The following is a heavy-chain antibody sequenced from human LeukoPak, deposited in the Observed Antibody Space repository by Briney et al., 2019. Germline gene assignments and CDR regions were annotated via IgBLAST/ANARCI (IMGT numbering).Heavy chain of an antibody. V-gene: IGHV3-53*01. Sequence: PGGSLRLSCAASGFTVSSNYMNWVRQAPGKGREWVSVITSGGNTYYADSVKGRFTTSRDNSKNTLYVQMNSLRAEDTAIYYCARGRGYRDYDRPLDYWGQGTLVTVSS. CDR3: ARGRGYRDYDRPLDY. J-gene: IGHJ4*02. CDR2: ITSGGNT. CDR1: GFTVSSNY. D-gene: IGHD5-12*01.